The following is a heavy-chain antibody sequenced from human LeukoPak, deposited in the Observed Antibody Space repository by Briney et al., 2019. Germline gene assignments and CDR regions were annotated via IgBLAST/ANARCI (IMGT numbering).Heavy chain of an antibody. CDR3: ARLPITKRAMDV. J-gene: IGHJ6*02. V-gene: IGHV4-39*01. Sequence: PSETLSLTCSVSGDSIKSGDAYWGWIRQSPLKGLEWIASIYYVGSPYYNPSLNSRRVTMSVDTAKNQFSLELTSVTAADSAVYYCARLPITKRAMDVWGQGTTVTVSS. CDR1: GDSIKSGDAY. D-gene: IGHD3-3*01. CDR2: IYYVGSP.